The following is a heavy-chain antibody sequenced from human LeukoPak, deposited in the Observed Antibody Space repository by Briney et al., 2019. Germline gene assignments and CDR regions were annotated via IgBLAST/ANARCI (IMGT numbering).Heavy chain of an antibody. CDR1: GYIFTNFG. Sequence: GASVNVSCKASGYIFTNFGIRWVRQARGPGLKWMGWISGYNGNTKYVQKFQGSVTMTTDTSTSTAYMELRSLRSEDTAVYYWARDGIYDSSGYYYGWGQGTLVSVSS. D-gene: IGHD3-22*01. J-gene: IGHJ4*02. CDR2: ISGYNGNT. CDR3: ARDGIYDSSGYYYG. V-gene: IGHV1-18*01.